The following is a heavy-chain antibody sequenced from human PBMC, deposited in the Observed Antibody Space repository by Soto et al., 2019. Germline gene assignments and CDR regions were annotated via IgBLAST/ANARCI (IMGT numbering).Heavy chain of an antibody. CDR2: IDPSDSYT. V-gene: IGHV5-10-1*01. CDR1: GHSFTSYW. Sequence: GESLKISCKGSGHSFTSYWITWVRQMPGKGLEWMGRIDPSDSYTNYSPSFPGHVTISADKSISTAYLQWSSLKASDTAMYYCARVSGYPNYYGMDVWGQGTTVTVSS. J-gene: IGHJ6*02. CDR3: ARVSGYPNYYGMDV. D-gene: IGHD3-22*01.